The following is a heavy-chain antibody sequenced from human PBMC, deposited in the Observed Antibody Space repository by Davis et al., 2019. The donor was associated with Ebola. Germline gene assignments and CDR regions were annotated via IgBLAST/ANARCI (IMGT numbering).Heavy chain of an antibody. Sequence: MPSETLSLTCAVSGGSISSSNWWRWVRQPPGKGLEWIGEIYHSGSTNYNPSLKSRVTISVDKSKNQFSLKLSSVTAADTAVYYCASGSSGWDDYGMDVWGQGTTVTVSS. D-gene: IGHD6-19*01. CDR2: IYHSGST. J-gene: IGHJ6*02. CDR1: GGSISSSNW. CDR3: ASGSSGWDDYGMDV. V-gene: IGHV4-4*02.